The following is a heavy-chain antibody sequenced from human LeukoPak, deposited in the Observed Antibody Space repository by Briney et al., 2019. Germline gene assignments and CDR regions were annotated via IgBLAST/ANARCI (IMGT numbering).Heavy chain of an antibody. D-gene: IGHD3-16*01. Sequence: SETLSLTCAVYGGSFSGYYWSWIRQPPGKGLEWIGEINHSGSTNYNPSLKSRVTISVDTSKNQFSLKLSSVTAADTAVYYCARQVGGGDSDYWGQGTLVTVSS. J-gene: IGHJ4*02. CDR2: INHSGST. V-gene: IGHV4-34*01. CDR1: GGSFSGYY. CDR3: ARQVGGGDSDY.